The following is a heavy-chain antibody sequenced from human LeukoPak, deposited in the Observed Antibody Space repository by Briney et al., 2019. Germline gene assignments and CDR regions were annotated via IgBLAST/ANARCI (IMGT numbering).Heavy chain of an antibody. Sequence: SETLSLTCTVSGGSISSGGYYWSWIRQHPGKGLEWIGYIYYSGSTYYNPSLKSRVTISEDTSKNQFSLKLSSVTAADTAVYYCARAPGYCTNGVCSPVGYFDYWGQGTLVTVSS. D-gene: IGHD2-8*01. CDR2: IYYSGST. CDR3: ARAPGYCTNGVCSPVGYFDY. V-gene: IGHV4-31*03. J-gene: IGHJ4*02. CDR1: GGSISSGGYY.